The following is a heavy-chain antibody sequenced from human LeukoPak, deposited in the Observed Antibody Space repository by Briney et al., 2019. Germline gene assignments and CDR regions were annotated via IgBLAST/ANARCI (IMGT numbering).Heavy chain of an antibody. CDR2: IYYSGST. CDR3: ARAPGGYSYGSYYYYYGMDV. Sequence: PSETLSLTCTVSGGSISSSSYYWGWIRQPPGKGLEWIGSIYYSGSTYYNPSLKSRVTISVDTSKSQFSLKLSSVTAADTAVYYCARAPGGYSYGSYYYYYGMDVWGQGTTVTVSS. CDR1: GGSISSSSYY. V-gene: IGHV4-39*01. D-gene: IGHD5-18*01. J-gene: IGHJ6*02.